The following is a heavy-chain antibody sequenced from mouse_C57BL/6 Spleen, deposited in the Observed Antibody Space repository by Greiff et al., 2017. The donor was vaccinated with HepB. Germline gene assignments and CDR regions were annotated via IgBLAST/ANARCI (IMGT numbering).Heavy chain of an antibody. V-gene: IGHV1-69*01. J-gene: IGHJ2*01. CDR3: AKEGYDGALDY. CDR2: IDPSDSHT. D-gene: IGHD2-2*01. CDR1: GYTFTSYW. Sequence: QVQLQQPGAELVMPGASVKLSCKASGYTFTSYWMHWVKQRPGQGLEWIGEIDPSDSHTNYNQKFKGKSTLTVDKSSSTAYMQLSSLTSEDSAVYYCAKEGYDGALDYWGQGTTLTVSS.